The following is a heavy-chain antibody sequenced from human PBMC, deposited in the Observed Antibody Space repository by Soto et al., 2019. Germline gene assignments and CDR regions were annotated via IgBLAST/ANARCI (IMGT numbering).Heavy chain of an antibody. D-gene: IGHD3-3*01. CDR1: GYTFSSYW. Sequence: EVQLVESGGGLVQPGGSLRLSCAASGYTFSSYWMSWVRQAPGKGLEWVANIKQDGSEKYYVDSVKGRFTISRDNAKNSLYLQMNSLRAEDTALYYCAREWGGPRGVYFDYWGQGTLVTVSS. J-gene: IGHJ4*02. CDR2: IKQDGSEK. V-gene: IGHV3-7*01. CDR3: AREWGGPRGVYFDY.